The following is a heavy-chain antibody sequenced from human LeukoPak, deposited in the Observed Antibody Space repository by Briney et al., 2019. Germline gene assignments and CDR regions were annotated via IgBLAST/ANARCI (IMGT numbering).Heavy chain of an antibody. D-gene: IGHD6-6*01. J-gene: IGHJ4*02. Sequence: GGSRRLSGAASGLTFSNYAMTWVRQAPGKGLEWSSAISGSGGSTYYADSVKGRFTISRDNSKNTLYLQMHSLRAEDTALYYCAKGDTTAARHYFDYWGQGTLVTVSS. CDR3: AKGDTTAARHYFDY. CDR2: ISGSGGST. CDR1: GLTFSNYA. V-gene: IGHV3-23*01.